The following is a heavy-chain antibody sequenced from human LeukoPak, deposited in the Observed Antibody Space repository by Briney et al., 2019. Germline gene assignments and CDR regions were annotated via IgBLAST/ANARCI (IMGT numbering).Heavy chain of an antibody. CDR3: AREAGNYRSGIFDY. J-gene: IGHJ4*02. CDR1: GGSISSYY. CDR2: IYYSGDI. Sequence: PSETLSLTCTVSGGSISSYYWSWIRHPPGKELEWIGYIYYSGDINYNPSLKSRVTISVDMSKNQFSLKVISVTAADTAVYYCAREAGNYRSGIFDYWGQGTLVTVSS. V-gene: IGHV4-59*01. D-gene: IGHD3-16*02.